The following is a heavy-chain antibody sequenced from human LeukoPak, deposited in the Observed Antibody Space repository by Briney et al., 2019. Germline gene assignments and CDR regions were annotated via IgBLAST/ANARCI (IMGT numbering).Heavy chain of an antibody. CDR2: ISYDGSNY. V-gene: IGHV3-30-3*01. CDR3: ARVDSSGWLIYGLDV. Sequence: PGMSLRLSCAASRFTFSSYAMHWVRQAPGKGLEWVAVISYDGSNYFYADSVKGRFTISRDNSKNTLYLQMNSLRAEDTAVYYCARVDSSGWLIYGLDVWGQGTTVTASS. CDR1: RFTFSSYA. D-gene: IGHD6-19*01. J-gene: IGHJ6*02.